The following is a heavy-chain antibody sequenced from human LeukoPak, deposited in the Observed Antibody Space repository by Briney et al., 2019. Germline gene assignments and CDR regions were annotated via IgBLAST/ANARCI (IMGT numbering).Heavy chain of an antibody. Sequence: PGGSLRLSCAASGFTFSSYSMNWVRQAPGKGLEWVSYISSSSSTIYYAGSVKGRFTISRDNAKNSLYLQMNSLRAEDTAVYYCARVGDGYNVGFDYWGQGTLVTVSS. CDR2: ISSSSSTI. J-gene: IGHJ4*02. D-gene: IGHD5-24*01. CDR1: GFTFSSYS. V-gene: IGHV3-48*01. CDR3: ARVGDGYNVGFDY.